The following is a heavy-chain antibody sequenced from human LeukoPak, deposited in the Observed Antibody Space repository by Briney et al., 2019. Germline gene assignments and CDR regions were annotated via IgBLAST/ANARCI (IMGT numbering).Heavy chain of an antibody. CDR1: GYTFTSYY. Sequence: EASVKVSCKASGYTFTSYYMHWVRQAPGQGLEWMGIINPSGGSTSYAQKFQGRVTMTRDTSTSTVYMELSSLRSEDTAVYYCARDPREYYDFWSGYSALYGMDVWGQGTTVTVSS. J-gene: IGHJ6*02. CDR2: INPSGGST. V-gene: IGHV1-46*01. CDR3: ARDPREYYDFWSGYSALYGMDV. D-gene: IGHD3-3*01.